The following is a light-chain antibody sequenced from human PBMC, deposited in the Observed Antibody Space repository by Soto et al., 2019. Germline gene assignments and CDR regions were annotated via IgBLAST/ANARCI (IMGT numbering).Light chain of an antibody. V-gene: IGLV1-40*01. J-gene: IGLJ2*01. CDR2: GNN. CDR1: TYNIGAGYD. Sequence: QSVLTQPPSVSGAPGQRVTIPCTGSTYNIGAGYDVHWYQHRPGTAPKLLIYGNNNRPSGVPDRFSGSKSGTSASLAITGLQAEDEADYYCQSYDSSLSGVVFGGGTKLTVL. CDR3: QSYDSSLSGVV.